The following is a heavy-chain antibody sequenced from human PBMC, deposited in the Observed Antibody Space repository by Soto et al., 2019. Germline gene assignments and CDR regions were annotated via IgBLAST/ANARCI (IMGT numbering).Heavy chain of an antibody. D-gene: IGHD5-12*01. CDR3: ARGGGYDSFDY. J-gene: IGHJ4*02. CDR2: ISHLEST. V-gene: IGHV4-30-2*06. CDR1: GASISYGGFS. Sequence: PSATLSLTCTVSGASISYGGFSWIWVRQSPGKGLEWIGYISHLESTYFHPSFKSRLTMSIDRTRNQFSLKLSSVTAADMAVYYCARGGGYDSFDYWGQGVLVTGSS.